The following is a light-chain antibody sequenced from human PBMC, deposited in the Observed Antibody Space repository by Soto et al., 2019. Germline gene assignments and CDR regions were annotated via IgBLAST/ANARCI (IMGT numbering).Light chain of an antibody. V-gene: IGLV1-47*01. Sequence: QSALTQPPSASGTPGQRVTISCSGSSSNIGSNYVYWYQQLPGTAPKLLIYRNNQRPSGVPDRFSGSKSGTSASLAISGLRSEDEADYYCVAWDDSLSGRVFGGGTKLTVL. CDR2: RNN. CDR1: SSNIGSNY. CDR3: VAWDDSLSGRV. J-gene: IGLJ2*01.